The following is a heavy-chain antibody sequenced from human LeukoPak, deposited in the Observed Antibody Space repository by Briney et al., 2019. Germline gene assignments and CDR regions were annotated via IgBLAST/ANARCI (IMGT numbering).Heavy chain of an antibody. Sequence: PGRSLRLSCAASGFTFSSYGMHRVRQAPGKGLEWVAVIWYDGSNKYYADSVKGRFTISRDNSKNTLYLQMNSLRAEDTAVYYCAKDTYGSGNWFDPWGQGTLVTVSS. J-gene: IGHJ5*02. CDR1: GFTFSSYG. D-gene: IGHD3-10*01. CDR3: AKDTYGSGNWFDP. V-gene: IGHV3-33*06. CDR2: IWYDGSNK.